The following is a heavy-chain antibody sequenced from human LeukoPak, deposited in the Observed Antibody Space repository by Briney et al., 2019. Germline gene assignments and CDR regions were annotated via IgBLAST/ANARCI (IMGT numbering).Heavy chain of an antibody. J-gene: IGHJ3*02. D-gene: IGHD5-12*01. V-gene: IGHV5-51*01. CDR2: IYPGDSDT. CDR3: ARHRTLYSGYGAFDI. Sequence: GESLKISCKGSGYSFTSYWIGWVRQMPGKGLEWMGIIYPGDSDTRYSPSFQGQVTISADKSISTAYLQWSSLKASDTAMYYCARHRTLYSGYGAFDIWGQGTMVTVSS. CDR1: GYSFTSYW.